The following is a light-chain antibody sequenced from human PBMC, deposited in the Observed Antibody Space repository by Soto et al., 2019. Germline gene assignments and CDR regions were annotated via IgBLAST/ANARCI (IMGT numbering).Light chain of an antibody. CDR3: QQDYNLPGT. Sequence: PGERVTLSCRASQSVSSSYLTWYQQKPGQAPRLLFYGASTRATGIPARFSGSGSGTDFTLTISSLQPEDFAVYYCQQDYNLPGTFGQGTKVEIK. V-gene: IGKV3D-7*01. CDR1: QSVSSSY. J-gene: IGKJ1*01. CDR2: GAS.